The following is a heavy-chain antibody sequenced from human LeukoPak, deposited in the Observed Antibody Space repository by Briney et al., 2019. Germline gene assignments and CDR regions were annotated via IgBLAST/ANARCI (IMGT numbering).Heavy chain of an antibody. CDR2: IASDGSHT. V-gene: IGHV3-30-3*01. CDR1: GFTFSTYF. CDR3: AREGQDTIVHSGAFDI. D-gene: IGHD3-10*01. Sequence: PGGSLRLSCAASGFTFSTYFMHWVRQAPGKGLEWVAVIASDGSHTFYVESVKGRFTISRDNSKNTLYLQMNSLRAEDTAVYFCAREGQDTIVHSGAFDIWGQGTIVTVSS. J-gene: IGHJ3*02.